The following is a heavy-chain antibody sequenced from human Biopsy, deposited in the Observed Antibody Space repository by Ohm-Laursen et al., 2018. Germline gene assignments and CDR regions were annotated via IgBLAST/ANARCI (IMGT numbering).Heavy chain of an antibody. CDR1: GASVSSGRYD. CDR2: IYNDVST. J-gene: IGHJ3*01. CDR3: ARGYAGLYEAFDF. V-gene: IGHV4-61*01. Sequence: SDTLSLTCTVSGASVSSGRYDWSWIRQPPGKGLEWIGNIYNDVSTKYNPSLRSRVTISAYKSANQFSLKLRSVTAADTAVYYCARGYAGLYEAFDFWGQGTVVTVAS. D-gene: IGHD5-18*01.